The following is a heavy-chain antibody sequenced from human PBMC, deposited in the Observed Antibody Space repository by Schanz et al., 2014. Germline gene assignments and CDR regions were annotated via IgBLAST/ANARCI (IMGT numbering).Heavy chain of an antibody. D-gene: IGHD2-15*01. CDR2: ISHSGGSK. CDR1: GFTFNSYA. V-gene: IGHV3-23*04. CDR3: AKGMGYCSGGTCYDYYYYGLDV. Sequence: VQLVESGGGVVQPGRSLRLSCAAYGFTFNSYAMTWVRQAPGKGLEWVSSISHSGGSKYYADSVKGRFTISRDNSKNTLYLQMNSLSADDTAVFYCAKGMGYCSGGTCYDYYYYGLDVWGQGTTVTVSS. J-gene: IGHJ6*02.